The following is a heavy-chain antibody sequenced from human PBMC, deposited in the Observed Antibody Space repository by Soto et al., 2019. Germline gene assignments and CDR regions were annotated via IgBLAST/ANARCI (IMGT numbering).Heavy chain of an antibody. CDR3: ATDIAYYGSGKSAFDI. Sequence: KVSCKVSGYTLTELSIHWVRQAPGKGLDWMGGFDPEDGETIHAQRFQGRVTMTEDTSTDTAYMELSSLISEDTAVYYCATDIAYYGSGKSAFDIWGQGTMVTVSS. J-gene: IGHJ3*02. CDR1: GYTLTELS. D-gene: IGHD3-10*01. V-gene: IGHV1-24*01. CDR2: FDPEDGET.